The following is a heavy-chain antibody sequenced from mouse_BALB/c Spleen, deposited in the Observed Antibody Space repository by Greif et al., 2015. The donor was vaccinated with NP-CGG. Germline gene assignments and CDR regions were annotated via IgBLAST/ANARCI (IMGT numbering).Heavy chain of an antibody. CDR1: GFNIKDTY. CDR2: IDPANGNT. Sequence: VQLKDSGAELVKPGASVKLSCTASGFNIKDTYMHWVKQRPEQGLEWIGRIDPANGNTKYDPKFQGKATITADTSSNTAYLQLSSLTSEDTAVYYCATYDYVAMDYWGQGTSVTVSS. J-gene: IGHJ4*01. CDR3: ATYDYVAMDY. V-gene: IGHV14-3*02.